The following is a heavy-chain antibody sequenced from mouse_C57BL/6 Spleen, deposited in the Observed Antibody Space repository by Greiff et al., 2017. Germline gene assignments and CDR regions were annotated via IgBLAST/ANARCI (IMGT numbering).Heavy chain of an antibody. CDR2: ISSGSSTI. CDR3: ARPYYYGSSYDYFDY. J-gene: IGHJ2*01. V-gene: IGHV5-17*01. Sequence: QVVESGGGLVKPGGSLKLSCAASGFTFSDYGMHWVRQAPEKGLEWVAYISSGSSTIYYADTVKGRFTISRDNAKNTLFLQMTSLRSEDTAMYYCARPYYYGSSYDYFDYWGQGTTLTVSS. CDR1: GFTFSDYG. D-gene: IGHD1-1*01.